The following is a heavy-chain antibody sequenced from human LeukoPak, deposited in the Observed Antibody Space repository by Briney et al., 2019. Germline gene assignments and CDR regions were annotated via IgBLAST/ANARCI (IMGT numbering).Heavy chain of an antibody. J-gene: IGHJ6*03. CDR3: ARVGSGYSYGYEDYYYYYMDV. D-gene: IGHD5-18*01. CDR2: IIPIFGTA. CDR1: GYTFTSYY. Sequence: SVKVSCKASGYTFTSYYMHWVRQAPGQGLEWMGRIIPIFGTANYAQKFQGRVTITTDESTSTAYMELSSLRSEDTAVYYCARVGSGYSYGYEDYYYYYMDVWGKGTTVTVSS. V-gene: IGHV1-69*05.